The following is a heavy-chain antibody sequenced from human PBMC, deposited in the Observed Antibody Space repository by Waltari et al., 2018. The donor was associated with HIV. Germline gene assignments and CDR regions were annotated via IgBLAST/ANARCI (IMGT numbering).Heavy chain of an antibody. CDR3: AKDQGSRAFDI. J-gene: IGHJ3*02. Sequence: EVQLVESGGGLVQPGRSLRLSCAASGFTFDDYAMPWVRQAPGKGLEWVSGISWNSGSIGYADSVKGRFTISRDNAKNSLYLQMNSLRAEDTALYYCAKDQGSRAFDIWGQGTMVTVSS. CDR2: ISWNSGSI. CDR1: GFTFDDYA. V-gene: IGHV3-9*01.